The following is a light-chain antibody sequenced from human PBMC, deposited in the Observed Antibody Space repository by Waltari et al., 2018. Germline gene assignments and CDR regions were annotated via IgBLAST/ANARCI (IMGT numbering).Light chain of an antibody. CDR1: SSDVGSNNL. CDR2: EGS. Sequence: QSALTQPASVSGSPGQSITISCTGTSSDVGSNNLVSWYQQHPGQAPKVVIYEGSERPSGISNRVSGSKAGITASLTISGLQPEDEADYYGCSYAGSGTFVVFGGGTKLTVL. CDR3: CSYAGSGTFVV. V-gene: IGLV2-23*03. J-gene: IGLJ2*01.